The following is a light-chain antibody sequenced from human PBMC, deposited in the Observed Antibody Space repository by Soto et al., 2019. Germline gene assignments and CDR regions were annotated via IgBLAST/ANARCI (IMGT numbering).Light chain of an antibody. CDR2: EVS. CDR3: SSYTSSSTVV. J-gene: IGLJ2*01. V-gene: IGLV2-18*02. Sequence: QSALTQPPSVSGSPGQSVTISCTGTSSDVGSYNRVSWYQQSPGTAPKLMIYEVSNRPSGVPDRFSGSKSGNTASLTISGLQAEYEADYYCSSYTSSSTVVFGGGTKLTVL. CDR1: SSDVGSYNR.